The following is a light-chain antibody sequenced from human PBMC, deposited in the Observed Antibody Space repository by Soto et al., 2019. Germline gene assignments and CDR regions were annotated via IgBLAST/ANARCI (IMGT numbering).Light chain of an antibody. Sequence: DIQMTQSPSTLSASVGDRVTITCRASESISSWLAWFQQEPGKAPKLLIYKASSLDTGVPSRFSGSGSGTEFTLTISSLQPDGFATYYCQQYNSYPWTFGQGTKVEIK. V-gene: IGKV1-5*03. CDR1: ESISSW. J-gene: IGKJ1*01. CDR2: KAS. CDR3: QQYNSYPWT.